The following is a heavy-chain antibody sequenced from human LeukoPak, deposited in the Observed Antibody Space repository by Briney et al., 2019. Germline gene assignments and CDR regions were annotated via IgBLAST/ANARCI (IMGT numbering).Heavy chain of an antibody. J-gene: IGHJ3*01. CDR3: AKDQGGSPRN. CDR2: ISGSGGST. V-gene: IGHV3-23*01. Sequence: AGGSLRLSCVASGFSFSNYAMSWVRQAPGKGLEWVSTISGSGGSTHYADSVKGRFTSSRDNSKNTLYLQMTSLRAEDTALYYCAKDQGGSPRNWGQGTMVTVSS. D-gene: IGHD1-26*01. CDR1: GFSFSNYA.